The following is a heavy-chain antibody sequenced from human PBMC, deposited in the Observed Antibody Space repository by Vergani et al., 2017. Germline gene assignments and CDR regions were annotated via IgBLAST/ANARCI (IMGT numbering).Heavy chain of an antibody. J-gene: IGHJ4*02. CDR2: INHSGST. D-gene: IGHD6-19*01. CDR1: GGSFSGYF. CDR3: ARAGRIAVAGTFDY. V-gene: IGHV4-34*01. Sequence: QVQLQQWGAGLLKPSETLSLTCAVYGGSFSGYFWSWIRQPPGKGLEWIGEINHSGSTNYNPSLKSRVTISVDTSENQFSLKLSSVTAADTAVYYCARAGRIAVAGTFDYWGQGTLVTVSS.